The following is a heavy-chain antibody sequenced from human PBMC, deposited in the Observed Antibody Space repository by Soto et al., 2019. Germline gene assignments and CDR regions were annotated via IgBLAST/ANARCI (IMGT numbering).Heavy chain of an antibody. CDR1: GGSISSSSYY. J-gene: IGHJ5*02. CDR2: IYYSGST. CDR3: APWWGDTIAVAGTGDWFDP. V-gene: IGHV4-39*01. Sequence: PSETLSLTCTVSGGSISSSSYYWGWIRQPPGKGLEWIGSIYYSGSTYYNPSLKSRVTISVDTSKNQFSLKLSSVTAADTAVYYCAPWWGDTIAVAGTGDWFDPWGQGTLVTVSS. D-gene: IGHD6-19*01.